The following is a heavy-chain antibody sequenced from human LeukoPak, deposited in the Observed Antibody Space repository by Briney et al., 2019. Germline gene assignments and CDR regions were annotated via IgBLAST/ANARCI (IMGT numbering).Heavy chain of an antibody. Sequence: WETLSLTCTVSGGPISSFYWSWIRQSPGKGLEWIGYNYYSGSANYNPSLKSRVTISVDASKNQFSLKLSSVTAADTAVYYCARGDYGDSDYWGQGILVTVSS. CDR3: ARGDYGDSDY. V-gene: IGHV4-59*01. J-gene: IGHJ4*02. CDR1: GGPISSFY. CDR2: NYYSGSA. D-gene: IGHD4-17*01.